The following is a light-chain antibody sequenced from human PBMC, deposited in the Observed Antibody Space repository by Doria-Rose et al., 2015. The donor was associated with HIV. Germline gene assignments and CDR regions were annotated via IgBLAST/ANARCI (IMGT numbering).Light chain of an antibody. J-gene: IGLJ2*01. CDR1: SSDVGGHNS. CDR3: CSYAGSYNVV. CDR2: DVS. V-gene: IGLV2-11*02. Sequence: SVLIQPRSVSGSPGQSVTISCTGTSSDVGGHNSVSRYQQHPGKAPKLMIYDVSKRPSGVPDRFSGSKSGNTASPIISGLQVEDEADYYCCSYAGSYNVVFGGGTKLTVL.